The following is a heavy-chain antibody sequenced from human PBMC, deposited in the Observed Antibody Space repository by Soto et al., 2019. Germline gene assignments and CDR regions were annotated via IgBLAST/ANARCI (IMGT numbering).Heavy chain of an antibody. Sequence: QVQLVQSGAEVKKPGSSVKVSCKASGGTFSSYAISWVRQAPGQGLEWMGGIIPIFGTANYAQKFQGRVTITADKSTSTAYMELSSLRSEDTAVYYLASHPTFRGVYYYGMDVWGQGTTVTVSS. J-gene: IGHJ6*02. V-gene: IGHV1-69*06. CDR1: GGTFSSYA. CDR3: ASHPTFRGVYYYGMDV. D-gene: IGHD3-10*01. CDR2: IIPIFGTA.